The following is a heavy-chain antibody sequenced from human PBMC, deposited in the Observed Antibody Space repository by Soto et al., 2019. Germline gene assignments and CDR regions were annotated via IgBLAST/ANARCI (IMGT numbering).Heavy chain of an antibody. CDR3: ARPGTFCGGDCYEYYFDY. D-gene: IGHD2-21*02. CDR2: VYYSGSP. V-gene: IGHV4-39*01. Sequence: QLQLQESGPRLVKPSETLSLTCTVSGGSIRSSSYYWGWIRQPPGKGLEWIGTVYYSGSPYYNPSLRSRATISVDTSKNQYSLKLRSVTAADTAVYYCARPGTFCGGDCYEYYFDYWGQGKLVTVSS. J-gene: IGHJ4*02. CDR1: GGSIRSSSYY.